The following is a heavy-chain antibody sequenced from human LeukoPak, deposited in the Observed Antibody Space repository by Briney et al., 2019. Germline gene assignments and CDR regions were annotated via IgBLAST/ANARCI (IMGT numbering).Heavy chain of an antibody. J-gene: IGHJ4*02. CDR1: GYTLTELS. CDR3: ATNMLWLQYYFDY. Sequence: ASVKVSCKVSGYTLTELSMHWVRQAPGKGLEWMGGFDPEDGETIYAQKFQGRVTMTEDTSTDTAYMELSSLRSEDTAVYYCATNMLWLQYYFDYWGQGTLDTVSS. CDR2: FDPEDGET. V-gene: IGHV1-24*01. D-gene: IGHD5-24*01.